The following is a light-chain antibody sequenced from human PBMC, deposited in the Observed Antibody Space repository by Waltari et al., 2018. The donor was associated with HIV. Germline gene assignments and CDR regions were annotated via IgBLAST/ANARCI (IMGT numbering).Light chain of an antibody. CDR2: EVN. J-gene: IGLJ2*01. CDR1: SNDVGRYNY. V-gene: IGLV2-14*01. CDR3: SSYTSSITLV. Sequence: QSALTQPASPSASPGQSITISCAGTSNDVGRYNYVSWSQQHPGKAPKLMICEVNNRPSGVSSRFSGSKSGNTAYLTISGLQAEDEADYYCSSYTSSITLVFGGGTKVTVL.